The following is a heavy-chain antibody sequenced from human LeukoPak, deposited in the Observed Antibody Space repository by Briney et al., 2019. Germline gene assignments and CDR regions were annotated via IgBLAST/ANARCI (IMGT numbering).Heavy chain of an antibody. D-gene: IGHD6-19*01. V-gene: IGHV1-69*04. CDR3: VWHIAVAGTGDY. J-gene: IGHJ4*02. Sequence: VASVKVSCKASGGTFSSYAISWVRQAPGQGLEWMGTIIPILGKANYVQKVQGRVAITADKSTSTAYMELSNLRSEDTAVYYCVWHIAVAGTGDYWGQGTLVTVSS. CDR1: GGTFSSYA. CDR2: IIPILGKA.